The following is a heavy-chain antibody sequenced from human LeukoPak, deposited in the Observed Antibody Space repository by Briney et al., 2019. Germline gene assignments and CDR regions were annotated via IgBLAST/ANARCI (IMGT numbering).Heavy chain of an antibody. D-gene: IGHD3-9*01. Sequence: GGSLRLSCAASGFTFSSYWMHWVRQAPGKGLVWASRINTDGSSTNYADSVKGRFTISRDNAKNTLYLQVDSLRAEDTAVYYCARGADSGYSSDNWGQGTLVSVSS. J-gene: IGHJ4*02. V-gene: IGHV3-74*01. CDR1: GFTFSSYW. CDR2: INTDGSST. CDR3: ARGADSGYSSDN.